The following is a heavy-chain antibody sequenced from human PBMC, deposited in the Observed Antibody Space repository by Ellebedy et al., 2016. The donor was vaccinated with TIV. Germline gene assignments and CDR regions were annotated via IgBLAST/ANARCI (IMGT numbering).Heavy chain of an antibody. D-gene: IGHD3-22*01. V-gene: IGHV3-15*01. CDR3: TTFCSGSGYSLGCVS. CDR1: GFTFSNAW. Sequence: PGGSLRLSCAASGFTFSNAWMSWVRQAPGKGLEWVGRIKSKTDGGTTDYAAPVKGRFTISRDDSKNTLYLQMNSLKTEDTAVYSCTTFCSGSGYSLGCVSWGQGTLVTVSS. J-gene: IGHJ5*02. CDR2: IKSKTDGGTT.